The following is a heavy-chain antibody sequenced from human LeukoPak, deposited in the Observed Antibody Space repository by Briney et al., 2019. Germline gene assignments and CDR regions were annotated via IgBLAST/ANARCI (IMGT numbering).Heavy chain of an antibody. CDR1: GYTFTSYD. V-gene: IGHV1-8*01. Sequence: ASVKVSCKASGYTFTSYDINWVRQATGQGLEWMGWMNPNSGNTGYAQKFQGRVTMTRNTSISTAYMDLQSLTSDDTAVYYCARHMREFWSRRQPGDAFDIWGQGTMVTVSS. J-gene: IGHJ3*02. D-gene: IGHD3-3*01. CDR3: ARHMREFWSRRQPGDAFDI. CDR2: MNPNSGNT.